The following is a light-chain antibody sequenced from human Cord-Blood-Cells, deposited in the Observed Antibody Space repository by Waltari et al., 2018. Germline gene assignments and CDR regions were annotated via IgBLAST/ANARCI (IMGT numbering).Light chain of an antibody. CDR1: QSISSC. V-gene: IGKV1-5*03. CDR2: KAS. Sequence: DIQMTQSPSTLSASVGDRVTSSCWASQSISSCLAWYQQISGKAPKLLIYKASSLESGFPSRFSGSGSGTEFTLTISSLQPDDFATYYCQQYNSYSYTFGQGTKLEIK. CDR3: QQYNSYSYT. J-gene: IGKJ2*01.